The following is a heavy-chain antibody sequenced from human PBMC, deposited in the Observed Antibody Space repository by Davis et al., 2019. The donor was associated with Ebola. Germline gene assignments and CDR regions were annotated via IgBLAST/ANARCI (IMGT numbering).Heavy chain of an antibody. CDR2: TYYTSKWFN. D-gene: IGHD1-26*01. CDR1: GDSVSSGG. CDR3: VRGWGRTGMGV. Sequence: PSETLSLTCAISGDSVSSGGWNWIRQSPSRGLEWLGRTYYTSKWFNHYAVSVESRITITADTSKNQFSLQLNSVTPEDTAVYYCVRGWGRTGMGVWGQGTTVTVSS. J-gene: IGHJ6*02. V-gene: IGHV6-1*01.